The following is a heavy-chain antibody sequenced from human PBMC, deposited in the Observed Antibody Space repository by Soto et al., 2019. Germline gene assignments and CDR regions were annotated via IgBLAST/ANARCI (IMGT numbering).Heavy chain of an antibody. V-gene: IGHV1-18*01. D-gene: IGHD3-3*01. CDR1: GYTFTNYA. CDR2: ISAYSGDT. J-gene: IGHJ6*02. CDR3: ARDGRAFSIFGETRDV. Sequence: ASVKVSCKTSGYTFTNYAINWVRQAPGQGLQWMGWISAYSGDTKYAQRFQDRLTVTTDPSTTTAYMELRSLRSDDTAVYYCARDGRAFSIFGETRDVWGQGTTVTVSS.